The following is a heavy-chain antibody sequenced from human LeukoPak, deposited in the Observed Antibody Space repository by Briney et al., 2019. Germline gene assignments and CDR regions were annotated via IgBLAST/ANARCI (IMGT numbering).Heavy chain of an antibody. CDR1: GGSISSCY. CDR3: ARAYAVAAPFDY. J-gene: IGHJ4*02. Sequence: SETLSLTCTVSGGSISSCYRSWIRQPAGKGLEWLGHIYTSGSTNYNPSLKSRVTMSVDTSKNQFSLKLSSVTAADTAVYYCARAYAVAAPFDYWGQGTLVTVSS. V-gene: IGHV4-4*07. CDR2: IYTSGST. D-gene: IGHD6-19*01.